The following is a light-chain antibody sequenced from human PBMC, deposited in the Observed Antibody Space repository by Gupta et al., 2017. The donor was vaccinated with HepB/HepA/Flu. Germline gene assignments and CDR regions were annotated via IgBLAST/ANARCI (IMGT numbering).Light chain of an antibody. CDR1: KGISNY. V-gene: IGKV1-8*01. J-gene: IGKJ1*01. CDR3: QQDYSYSWT. Sequence: AIRMTQSPSSFSASTGDRVTITCRASKGISNYLAWYQQKPGKAPKLLIYAASTLQSGVPSRFSGSGSGTDFTLTISCLQSEDVATYYCQQDYSYSWTFGQGTKVEIK. CDR2: AAS.